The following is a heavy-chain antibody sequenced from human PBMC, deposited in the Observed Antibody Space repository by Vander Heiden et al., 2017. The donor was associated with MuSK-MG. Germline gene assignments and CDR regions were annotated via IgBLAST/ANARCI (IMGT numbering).Heavy chain of an antibody. J-gene: IGHJ6*03. CDR3: AKGTQGRKVGYQYYYYMDV. CDR2: ISGSGGST. V-gene: IGHV3-23*01. Sequence: EVQLLESGGGLVQPGGSLRLSCSASVFTFSTYAMNWVRQAPGKGLEWVATISGSGGSTYYADSVKGRFTISRDNSKNTLYLQMNSLRAEDTAVYYCAKGTQGRKVGYQYYYYMDVWGKGTTVTVSS. CDR1: VFTFSTYA. D-gene: IGHD5-18*01.